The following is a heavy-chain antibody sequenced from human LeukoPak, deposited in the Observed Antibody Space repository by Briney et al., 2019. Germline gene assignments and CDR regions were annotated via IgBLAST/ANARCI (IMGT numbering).Heavy chain of an antibody. V-gene: IGHV3-21*01. CDR1: GFTFSSYS. CDR2: ISSSSSYI. CDR3: ARSEFGGLQSFDFDY. Sequence: PGGSLRLSCAASGFTFSSYSMNWVRQAPGKGLEWVSSISSSSSYIYYADSVKGRFTISRDNAKNSLYLQMNSLRAEDTAVYYCARSEFGGLQSFDFDYWAREPWSPSPQ. D-gene: IGHD4-11*01. J-gene: IGHJ4*02.